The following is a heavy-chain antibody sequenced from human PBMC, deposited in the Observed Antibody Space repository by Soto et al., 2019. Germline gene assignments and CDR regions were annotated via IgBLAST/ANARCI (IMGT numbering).Heavy chain of an antibody. V-gene: IGHV4-31*03. J-gene: IGHJ4*02. Sequence: TLSLTCTFSGCSSSSGGYYWSWIRQHPGKGLEWIGYIYYSGSTYYNPSLKSRVTISVDTSKNQFSLKLSSVTAADTAVYYCARGGPDGYNYWGQGTLVTVSS. CDR2: IYYSGST. D-gene: IGHD5-12*01. CDR3: ARGGPDGYNY. CDR1: GCSSSSGGYY.